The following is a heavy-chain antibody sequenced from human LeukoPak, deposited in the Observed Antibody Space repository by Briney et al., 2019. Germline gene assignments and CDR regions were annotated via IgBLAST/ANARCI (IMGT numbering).Heavy chain of an antibody. J-gene: IGHJ3*02. V-gene: IGHV1-18*01. CDR2: ISAYNGNT. CDR1: GYTFTSYG. D-gene: IGHD5-24*01. Sequence: ASVKVSCKASGYTFTSYGIIWVRQAPGQGLEWMGWISAYNGNTNYAQNFQGRVTMTRDTSTSTVYMELSSLRSEDTAIYYCARIRDGYNDAYDIWGQGTVVTVPS. CDR3: ARIRDGYNDAYDI.